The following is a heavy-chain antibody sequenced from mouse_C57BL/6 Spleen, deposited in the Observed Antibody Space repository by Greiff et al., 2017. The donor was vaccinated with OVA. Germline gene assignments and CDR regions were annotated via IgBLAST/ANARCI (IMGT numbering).Heavy chain of an antibody. Sequence: VMLVESGPGLVQPSQSLSITCTVSGFSLTSYGVHWVRQSPGKGLEWLGVIWRGGSTDYNAAFMSRLSITKDNSKSQVFFKMNSLQADDTAIYYCAKKRGTGTGYFDVWGTGTTVTVSS. CDR1: GFSLTSYG. CDR3: AKKRGTGTGYFDV. CDR2: IWRGGST. D-gene: IGHD4-1*01. V-gene: IGHV2-5*01. J-gene: IGHJ1*03.